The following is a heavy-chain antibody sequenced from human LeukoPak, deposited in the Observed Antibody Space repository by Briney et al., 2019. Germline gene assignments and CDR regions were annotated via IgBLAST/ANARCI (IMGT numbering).Heavy chain of an antibody. Sequence: GGSLRLSCAASGFTFSSYWMSWVRQAPGKGLEWVGRIKSKTDGGTTDYAAPVKGRFTISRDDSKSIAYLQMNSLKTEDTAVYYCTRDGVSGDYWGQGTLVTVSS. CDR1: GFTFSSYW. CDR2: IKSKTDGGTT. J-gene: IGHJ4*02. CDR3: TRDGVSGDY. V-gene: IGHV3-15*01.